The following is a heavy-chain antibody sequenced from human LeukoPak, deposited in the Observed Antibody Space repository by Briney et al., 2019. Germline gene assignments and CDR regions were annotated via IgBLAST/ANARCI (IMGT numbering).Heavy chain of an antibody. Sequence: PSETLSLTCTVSGYSISSGYYWGWIRQPPGKGLEWIGSIYHSGSTYYNPSLKSRVTISVDTSRNQFSLKLSSVTAADTAVYYCAREHLGLEHVGWFDPWGQGTLVTVSS. CDR1: GYSISSGYY. V-gene: IGHV4-38-2*02. J-gene: IGHJ5*02. CDR2: IYHSGST. CDR3: AREHLGLEHVGWFDP. D-gene: IGHD3/OR15-3a*01.